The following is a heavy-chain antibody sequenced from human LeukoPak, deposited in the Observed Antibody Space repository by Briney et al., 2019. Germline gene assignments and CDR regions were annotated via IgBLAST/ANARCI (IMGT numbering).Heavy chain of an antibody. Sequence: GRSLRLSCAASEFTFSTYAMHWVRQAPGKGLEWVSSISSRSSYIYYADSVKGRFTISRDNAKNSLYLQMNSLRAEDTAVYYCAREYDSGSYYNFGYWGQGTLVTVSS. J-gene: IGHJ4*02. CDR1: EFTFSTYA. D-gene: IGHD3-10*01. CDR3: AREYDSGSYYNFGY. CDR2: ISSRSSYI. V-gene: IGHV3-21*01.